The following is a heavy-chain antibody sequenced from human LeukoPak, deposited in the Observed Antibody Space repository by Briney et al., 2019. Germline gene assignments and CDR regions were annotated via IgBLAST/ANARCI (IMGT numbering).Heavy chain of an antibody. CDR3: ARGEMLSYYDFWSGYYNWFDP. CDR2: IMPPFGTA. Sequence: ASVKVSCKTSGGTFNNSAISWVRQAPGQGLEWLGGIMPPFGTAGYAQKFQGRVTITKDESTRTVYLELTSLTSDDTAVYYCARGEMLSYYDFWSGYYNWFDPWGQGTLVTVSS. V-gene: IGHV1-69*05. CDR1: GGTFNNSA. J-gene: IGHJ5*02. D-gene: IGHD3-3*01.